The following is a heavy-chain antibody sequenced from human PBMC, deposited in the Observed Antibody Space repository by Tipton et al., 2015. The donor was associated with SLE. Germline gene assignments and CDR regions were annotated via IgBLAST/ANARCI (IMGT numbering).Heavy chain of an antibody. V-gene: IGHV4-38-2*01. CDR3: ARGNGYWDY. CDR2: IYPSGTT. J-gene: IGHJ4*02. D-gene: IGHD3-3*01. Sequence: TLSLTCAVSGFSFSVTYYLGGIRQSAGKGPEWIGNIYPSGTTYYNPSLESRVTISVDTSENQFSLELTSVSVADTAVYYGARGNGYWDYWGKGTLVTVSS. CDR1: GFSFSVTYY.